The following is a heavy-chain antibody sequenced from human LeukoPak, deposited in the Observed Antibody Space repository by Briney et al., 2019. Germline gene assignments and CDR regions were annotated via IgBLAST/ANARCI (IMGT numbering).Heavy chain of an antibody. Sequence: PGGSLRLSCAASGFTFSTYEMNWVRQAPGKGLEWVSYISGSGGTIYYSDSVKGRFTISRDNSKNTLYLQMDALRAEDTAVYYCARDIVGSCSGGDCSHFDYWGQGTLVTVSS. J-gene: IGHJ4*02. D-gene: IGHD2-15*01. CDR3: ARDIVGSCSGGDCSHFDY. CDR1: GFTFSTYE. CDR2: ISGSGGTI. V-gene: IGHV3-48*03.